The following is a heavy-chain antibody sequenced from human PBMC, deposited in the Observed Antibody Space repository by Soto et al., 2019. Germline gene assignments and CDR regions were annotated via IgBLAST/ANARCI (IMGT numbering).Heavy chain of an antibody. V-gene: IGHV4-39*01. CDR1: GASITTGGSY. Sequence: QLQLQEWGPGLVKPAETLSLSCAVSGASITTGGSYWGWIRQPPGKGLEWIGSLYYTGSTYYNPSLKSRVTISADTSKNQCSLKLTSVTAADTAVYYCARRYPYGQYLESFDYWGQGALVTVSS. J-gene: IGHJ4*02. CDR2: LYYTGST. D-gene: IGHD4-17*01. CDR3: ARRYPYGQYLESFDY.